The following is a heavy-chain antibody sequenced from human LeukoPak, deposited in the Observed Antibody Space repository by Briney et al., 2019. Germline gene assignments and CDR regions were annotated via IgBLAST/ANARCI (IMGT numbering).Heavy chain of an antibody. Sequence: SETLSLTCAVSGGSISSGGYSWSWIRQPPGKGLEWIGYIYHSGSTYYNPSLKSRVTISVDRSKNQFSLKLSSVTAADTAVYYCARGGMATIMAFDIWGQGTMVTVSS. CDR2: IYHSGST. V-gene: IGHV4-30-2*01. CDR3: ARGGMATIMAFDI. CDR1: GGSISSGGYS. J-gene: IGHJ3*02. D-gene: IGHD5-24*01.